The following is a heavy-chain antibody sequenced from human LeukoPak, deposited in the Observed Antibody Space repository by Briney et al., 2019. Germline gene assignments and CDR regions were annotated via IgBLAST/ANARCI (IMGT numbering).Heavy chain of an antibody. D-gene: IGHD4-17*01. J-gene: IGHJ1*01. CDR3: ARASYGDYVYFQH. Sequence: ASVKVSCKASGYTFTSYGISWVRQAPGQGLEWMGWISAYNGNTNYAQKFQGRVTMTRNTSISTAYMELSSLRSEDTAVYYCARASYGDYVYFQHWGQGTLVTVSS. CDR2: ISAYNGNT. CDR1: GYTFTSYG. V-gene: IGHV1-18*01.